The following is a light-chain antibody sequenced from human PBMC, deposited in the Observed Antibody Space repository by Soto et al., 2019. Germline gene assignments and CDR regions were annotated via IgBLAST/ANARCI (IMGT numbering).Light chain of an antibody. V-gene: IGLV1-51*01. J-gene: IGLJ1*01. Sequence: QSALAQPPSVSAAPGQRVTIPCSGSNINIGDNHVSWYQHLPGTAPKLVVYANDRRPSGLPGRFSGSKSGTSAKLVIPGLQTGDEPVYYCGTWDDSLFSFVFGPGTKVTVL. CDR2: AND. CDR3: GTWDDSLFSFV. CDR1: NINIGDNH.